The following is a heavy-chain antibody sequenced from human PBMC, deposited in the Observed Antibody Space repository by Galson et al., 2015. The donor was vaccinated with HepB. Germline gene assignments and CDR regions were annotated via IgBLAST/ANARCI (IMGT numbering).Heavy chain of an antibody. CDR1: GFTFSNAW. J-gene: IGHJ3*02. CDR3: TTDSSGYYLDAFDI. Sequence: SLRLSCAASGFTFSNAWMSWVRQAPGKGLEWVGRIKSKTDGGTTDYAAPVKGRFTISRDDSKNTLYLQMNSLKTEDTAVYYCTTDSSGYYLDAFDIWGQGTMVTVSS. CDR2: IKSKTDGGTT. D-gene: IGHD3-22*01. V-gene: IGHV3-15*01.